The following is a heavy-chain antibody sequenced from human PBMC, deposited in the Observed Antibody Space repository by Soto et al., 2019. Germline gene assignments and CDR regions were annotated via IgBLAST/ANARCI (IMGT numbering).Heavy chain of an antibody. CDR1: GFPSTKAR. CDR3: TTGPNLRPLAAFDI. Sequence: GMHLRLSSGASGFPSTKARMTWVPQGPKKGLEWVGRIKSKSDGGTIDYAAPVKGRFTISRDDSKNTLYLQMNSLKTEDTAVYYCTTGPNLRPLAAFDIWGQGTVVTVSS. J-gene: IGHJ3*02. CDR2: IKSKSDGGTI. V-gene: IGHV3-15*01.